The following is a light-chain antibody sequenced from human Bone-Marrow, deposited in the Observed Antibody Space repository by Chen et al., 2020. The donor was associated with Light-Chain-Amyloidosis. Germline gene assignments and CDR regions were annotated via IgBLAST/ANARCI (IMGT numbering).Light chain of an antibody. J-gene: IGLJ3*02. V-gene: IGLV3-21*02. CDR2: DDS. CDR1: NIGSTS. CDR3: QVWDRSSDRPV. Sequence: SYVLTQPSSVPVVPGQTATLACGGNNIGSTSVHWYQQTPGQAPLLVVYDDSDRPSGIPERLSGSNSGNTATLTISRVEAGDEADYYCQVWDRSSDRPVFGGGTKLTVL.